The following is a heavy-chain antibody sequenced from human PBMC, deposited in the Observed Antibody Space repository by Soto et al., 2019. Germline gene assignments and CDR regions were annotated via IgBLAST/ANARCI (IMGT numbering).Heavy chain of an antibody. CDR1: GGTISRYY. CDR3: ARDLWGYCGTDCYPLDV. V-gene: IGHV4-59*01. CDR2: MYNTGST. D-gene: IGHD2-21*02. Sequence: QVQLQESGPGLVKPSETLSLTCTVSGGTISRYYWSWIRQPPGKGLEWIGYMYNTGSTVYNPSFKSRLNISVDTSKIQFSLKLNSGTAADTAVYYCARDLWGYCGTDCYPLDVWGQGTTVTVSS. J-gene: IGHJ6*02.